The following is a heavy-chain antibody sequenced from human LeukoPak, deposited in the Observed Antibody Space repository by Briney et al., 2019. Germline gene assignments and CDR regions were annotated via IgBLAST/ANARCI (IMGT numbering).Heavy chain of an antibody. CDR1: GGTFSSYA. V-gene: IGHV1-69*05. J-gene: IGHJ4*02. CDR2: IIPIFGTA. Sequence: ASVTVSFKASGGTFSSYAISWVRQAPGQGLEWMGGIIPIFGTANYAQKFQGRVTITTDESTSTAYMELSSLRSEDTAVYYCAREAAGYYFDYWGQGTLVTVSS. D-gene: IGHD6-13*01. CDR3: AREAAGYYFDY.